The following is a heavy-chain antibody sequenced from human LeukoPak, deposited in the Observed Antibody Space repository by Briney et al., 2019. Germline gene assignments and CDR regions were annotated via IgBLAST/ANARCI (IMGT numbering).Heavy chain of an antibody. V-gene: IGHV4-4*02. Sequence: SGTLSPTCAVSGGSISSSNWWSWVRQPPGKGLEWIGYIYYSGSTNYNPSLKSRVTISVDTSKNQFSLRLSSVTAADTAVYYCARVKGSWYTGGAFDIWRQGTMVTVSS. D-gene: IGHD1-14*01. CDR1: GGSISSSNW. CDR3: ARVKGSWYTGGAFDI. J-gene: IGHJ3*02. CDR2: IYYSGST.